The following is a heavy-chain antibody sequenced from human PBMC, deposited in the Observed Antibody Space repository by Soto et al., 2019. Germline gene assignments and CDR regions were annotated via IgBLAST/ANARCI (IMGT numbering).Heavy chain of an antibody. J-gene: IGHJ4*02. Sequence: SETLSLTCTVSGGSISSGDYYWSWIRQPPGKGLEWIGYIYYSGSTYYNPSLKSRVTISVDTSKNQFSLKLSSVTAADTAVYYCAREGSYDILTGYYNVGYFDYWGQGTLVTVSS. D-gene: IGHD3-9*01. V-gene: IGHV4-30-4*01. CDR1: GGSISSGDYY. CDR3: AREGSYDILTGYYNVGYFDY. CDR2: IYYSGST.